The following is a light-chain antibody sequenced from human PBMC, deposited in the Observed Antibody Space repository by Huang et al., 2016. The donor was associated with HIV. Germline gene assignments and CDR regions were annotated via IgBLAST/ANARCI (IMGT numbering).Light chain of an antibody. Sequence: IVMTQSLATLSVSPGERATLSCRASQSISSNLAWYQQKPGQAPRLLIYGASTRANGIPARFSGSGSGTEFTLTISSLQSEDFAVYYCQQYNNRYTFGQGTKLEIK. CDR2: GAS. J-gene: IGKJ2*01. V-gene: IGKV3-15*01. CDR1: QSISSN. CDR3: QQYNNRYT.